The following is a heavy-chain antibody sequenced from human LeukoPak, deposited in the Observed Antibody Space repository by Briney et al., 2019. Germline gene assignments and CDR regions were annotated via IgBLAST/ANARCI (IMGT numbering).Heavy chain of an antibody. J-gene: IGHJ4*02. CDR3: ARGGRDSSSWYTDY. CDR1: GYTFTSYG. Sequence: ASVKVSCKASGYTFTSYGISWVRQAPGQGLEWMGWISAYNGNTNYAQKLQGRVTLTTDTSTTTAYMELRSLRSDDTAVYYCARGGRDSSSWYTDYWGQGTLVTVSS. CDR2: ISAYNGNT. D-gene: IGHD6-13*01. V-gene: IGHV1-18*01.